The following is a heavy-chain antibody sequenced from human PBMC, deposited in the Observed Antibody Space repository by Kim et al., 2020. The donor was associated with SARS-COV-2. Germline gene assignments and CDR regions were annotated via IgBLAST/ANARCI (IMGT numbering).Heavy chain of an antibody. J-gene: IGHJ4*02. V-gene: IGHV3-30*18. CDR3: AKGGVVRGSLAKD. Sequence: GGSLRLSCAASGFTFSSYGMHWVRQAPGKGLEWVAVISYDGSNKYYADSVKGRFTISRDNSKNTLYLQMNRLRAEDTAVYYCAKGGVVRGSLAKDWGQGTLVTVSS. CDR2: ISYDGSNK. D-gene: IGHD3-10*01. CDR1: GFTFSSYG.